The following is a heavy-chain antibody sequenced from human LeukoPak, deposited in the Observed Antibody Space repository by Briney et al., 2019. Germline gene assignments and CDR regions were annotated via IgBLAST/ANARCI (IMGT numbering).Heavy chain of an antibody. V-gene: IGHV4-39*01. D-gene: IGHD4-17*01. CDR1: GASISSSSYY. Sequence: SETLSLTCTVSGASISSSSYYWGWIRQPPGKGLEWIGSIYYTGSTYYNPSLKSRVTISVDTSKNQFSLKLSSVTAADTAVYYCASKSTDHGELRFDYWGQGTLVTVSS. J-gene: IGHJ4*02. CDR3: ASKSTDHGELRFDY. CDR2: IYYTGST.